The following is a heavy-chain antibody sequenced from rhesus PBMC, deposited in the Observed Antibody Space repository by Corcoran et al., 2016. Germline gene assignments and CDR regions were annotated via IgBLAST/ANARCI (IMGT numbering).Heavy chain of an antibody. CDR3: AKVEPYSSGWAD. V-gene: IGHV3S5*01. D-gene: IGHD6-31*01. Sequence: EVQLVESGGGLVQPGGSLRLSCAASGFTFSSYGMSWVRQAPGKGLEWVSYISNGGGSTYYADSVKGRFNISRDNSKNTLSLQMNSLRAEDTAVYYCAKVEPYSSGWADWGQGVLVTVSS. CDR2: ISNGGGST. CDR1: GFTFSSYG. J-gene: IGHJ4*01.